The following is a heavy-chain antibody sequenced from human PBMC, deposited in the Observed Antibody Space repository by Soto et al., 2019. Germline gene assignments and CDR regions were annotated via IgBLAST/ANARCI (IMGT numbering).Heavy chain of an antibody. V-gene: IGHV4-34*01. Sequence: PSETLSLTCAVYDGSLSGYYWSWIRQPPGKGLEWIGEINHSGSTNYNPSLKSRVTISVDTSKNQFSLKLSSVTAADTAVYYCARRYHRTYVIDYRGPRPLGTVS. CDR2: INHSGST. J-gene: IGHJ4*02. CDR3: ARRYHRTYVIDY. D-gene: IGHD1-7*01. CDR1: DGSLSGYY.